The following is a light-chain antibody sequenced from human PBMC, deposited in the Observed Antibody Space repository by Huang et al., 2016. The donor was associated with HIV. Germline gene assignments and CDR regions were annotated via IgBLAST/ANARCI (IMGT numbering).Light chain of an antibody. J-gene: IGKJ1*01. CDR1: QSLVHSDGNTY. Sequence: DIVITQTPLSSPITLGQPASISCNSSQSLVHSDGNTYLSWLQQRPGQPPRLLIYKTSSRFSGVPDRFSGSGTGTDFTLRISRVEPEDVAIDYCVQTTQFPWTFGQGTTVEI. CDR2: KTS. V-gene: IGKV2-24*01. CDR3: VQTTQFPWT.